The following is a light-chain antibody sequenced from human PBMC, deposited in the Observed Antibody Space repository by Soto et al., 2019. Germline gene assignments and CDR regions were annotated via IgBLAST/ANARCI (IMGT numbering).Light chain of an antibody. CDR2: GAS. V-gene: IGKV1-39*01. CDR3: QQCYSTPLT. CDR1: QSISSY. J-gene: IGKJ2*01. Sequence: DIQMTQSPVSLSASVGDRVTITCRASQSISSYLNWYQQKPGKAPNLLIYGASTLQSGVPSRFSGSASGTDFTLTISSLQPEDFATYYCQQCYSTPLTFGQGTKLEIK.